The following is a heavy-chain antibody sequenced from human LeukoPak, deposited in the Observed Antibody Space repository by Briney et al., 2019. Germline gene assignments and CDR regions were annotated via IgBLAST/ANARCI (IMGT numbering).Heavy chain of an antibody. V-gene: IGHV4-30-4*08. CDR2: IYYSGST. CDR1: GGSISSGDYY. D-gene: IGHD3-3*01. CDR3: ARSYDFWSGPNWFDP. J-gene: IGHJ5*02. Sequence: SQTLSLTCTVSGGSISSGDYYRSWIRQPPGKGLEWIGYIYYSGSTYYNPSLKSRVTISVDTSKNQFSLKLSSVTAADTAVYYCARSYDFWSGPNWFDPWGQGTLVTVSS.